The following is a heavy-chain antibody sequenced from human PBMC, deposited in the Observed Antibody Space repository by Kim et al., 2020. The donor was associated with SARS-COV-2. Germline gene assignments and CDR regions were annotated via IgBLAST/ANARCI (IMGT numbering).Heavy chain of an antibody. V-gene: IGHV3-33*01. CDR2: IWYDGSNK. CDR1: GFTFSSYG. J-gene: IGHJ5*02. CDR3: ALTFVGGWFDP. D-gene: IGHD6-6*01. Sequence: GGSLRLSCAASGFTFSSYGMHWVRQAPGKGLEWVAVIWYDGSNKYYADSVKGRFTISRDNSKNTLYLQMNSLRAEDTAVYYCALTFVGGWFDPWGQGTLVTVSS.